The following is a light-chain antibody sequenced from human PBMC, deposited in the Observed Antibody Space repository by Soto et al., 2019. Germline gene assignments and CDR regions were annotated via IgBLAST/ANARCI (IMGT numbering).Light chain of an antibody. Sequence: EIVLTQSPATLSLSPGERATLSCRASQSVSSYLAWYQQKSGQAPRLLIYDASNRATCIPARFSGSGSGTDFTLTIISLKPEEFAVYYCQQRINWPLTFGGGTKVEIK. CDR3: QQRINWPLT. CDR1: QSVSSY. V-gene: IGKV3-11*01. J-gene: IGKJ4*01. CDR2: DAS.